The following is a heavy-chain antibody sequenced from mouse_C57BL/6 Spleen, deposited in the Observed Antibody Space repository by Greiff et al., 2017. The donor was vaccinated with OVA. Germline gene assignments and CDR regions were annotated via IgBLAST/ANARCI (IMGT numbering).Heavy chain of an antibody. CDR1: GYTFTDYY. CDR3: AREGELGLGY. CDR2: INPYNGGT. J-gene: IGHJ2*01. V-gene: IGHV1-19*01. D-gene: IGHD4-1*01. Sequence: EVHLVESGPVLVKPGASVKMSCKASGYTFTDYYMNWVKQSHGKSLEWIGVINPYNGGTSYNQKFKGKATLTVDKSSSTAYMELNSLTSEDSAVYYCAREGELGLGYWGQGTTLTVSS.